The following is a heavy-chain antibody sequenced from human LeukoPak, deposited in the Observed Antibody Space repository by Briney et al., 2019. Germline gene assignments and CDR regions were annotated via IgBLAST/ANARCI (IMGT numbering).Heavy chain of an antibody. D-gene: IGHD5-24*01. CDR2: LNPNNGDT. CDR1: GYTFTDYY. Sequence: GASVKVSCKASGYTFTDYYIHWVRQAPGQGLEWMGRLNPNNGDTDSAQKFQGRVTMTRDTSISTAYVDLTRLTSDDTAVYYCARIWRRQGYWYFDRWGRGTLVTVSS. J-gene: IGHJ2*01. CDR3: ARIWRRQGYWYFDR. V-gene: IGHV1-2*06.